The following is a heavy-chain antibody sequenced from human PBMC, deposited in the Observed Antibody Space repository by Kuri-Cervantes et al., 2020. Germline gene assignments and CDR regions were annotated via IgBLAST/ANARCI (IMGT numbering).Heavy chain of an antibody. J-gene: IGHJ4*02. CDR3: ARVKTSIAARSIYYFDY. Sequence: GGSLRLSCAASGFTFSDYYMSWIRQAPGKGLEWVSYISSSGSTIYYADSVKGRFTISRDNAKNTLYLQMNSLRAEDTAVYYCARVKTSIAARSIYYFDYWGQGTLVTVSS. CDR2: ISSSGSTI. CDR1: GFTFSDYY. D-gene: IGHD6-6*01. V-gene: IGHV3-11*04.